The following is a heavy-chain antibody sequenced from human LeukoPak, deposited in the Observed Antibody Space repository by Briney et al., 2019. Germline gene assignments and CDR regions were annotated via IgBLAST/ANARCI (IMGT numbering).Heavy chain of an antibody. V-gene: IGHV3-33*01. Sequence: PGRSLRLSCAASGFTFSSYGVHWVRQAPGKGLEWVAVIWYDGSNKYYADSVKGRFTISRDNSKNTLYLQMNSLRAEDTAVYYCARDQVERQAHYFDYWGQGTLVTVSS. CDR2: IWYDGSNK. D-gene: IGHD1-1*01. J-gene: IGHJ4*02. CDR1: GFTFSSYG. CDR3: ARDQVERQAHYFDY.